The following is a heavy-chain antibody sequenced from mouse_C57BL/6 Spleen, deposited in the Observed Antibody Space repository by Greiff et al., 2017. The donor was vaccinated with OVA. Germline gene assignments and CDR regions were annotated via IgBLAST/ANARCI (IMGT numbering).Heavy chain of an antibody. V-gene: IGHV5-4*03. J-gene: IGHJ2*01. CDR3: ARGGLIYDYDGPYYFDY. Sequence: EVKLMESGGGLVKPGGSLKLSCAASGFTFSSYAMSWVRQTPEKRLEWVATISDGGSYTYYPDNVKGRFTISRDNAKNNLYLQMSHLKSEDTAMYYCARGGLIYDYDGPYYFDYWGQGTTLTVSS. CDR1: GFTFSSYA. D-gene: IGHD2-4*01. CDR2: ISDGGSYT.